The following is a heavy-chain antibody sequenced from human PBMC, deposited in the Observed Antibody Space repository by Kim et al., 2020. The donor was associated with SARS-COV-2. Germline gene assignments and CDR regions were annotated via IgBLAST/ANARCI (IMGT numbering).Heavy chain of an antibody. CDR1: GYTFTSYD. CDR2: MNPNSGNT. D-gene: IGHD6-13*01. CDR3: ARDLGLAAAGTFRFDYYYGMDV. V-gene: IGHV1-8*01. J-gene: IGHJ6*02. Sequence: ASVKVSCKASGYTFTSYDINWVRQATGQGLEWMGWMNPNSGNTGYAQKFQGRVTMTRNTSISTAYMELSSLRSEDTAVYYCARDLGLAAAGTFRFDYYYGMDVWGQGTTVTVSS.